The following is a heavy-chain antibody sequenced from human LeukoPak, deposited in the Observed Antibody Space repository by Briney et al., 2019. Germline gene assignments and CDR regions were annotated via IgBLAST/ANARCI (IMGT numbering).Heavy chain of an antibody. CDR3: AREAYASGSFRTDYYYMDV. CDR2: ISPTSGGT. Sequence: ASVKVSCKASGYTFIVYYMHWVRQAPGQGLGWMGWISPTSGGTNYAQKFQGRVTMTRDTSISTAYMELSRLRSDDTAVYYCAREAYASGSFRTDYYYMDVWGKGTTVTISS. D-gene: IGHD3-10*01. CDR1: GYTFIVYY. J-gene: IGHJ6*03. V-gene: IGHV1-2*02.